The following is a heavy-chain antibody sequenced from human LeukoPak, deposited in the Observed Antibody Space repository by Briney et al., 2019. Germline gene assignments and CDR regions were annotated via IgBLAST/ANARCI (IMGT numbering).Heavy chain of an antibody. D-gene: IGHD1-14*01. V-gene: IGHV3-30*02. CDR2: IRYDGSNK. CDR1: GFTFSISI. Sequence: GGSLRLSCEASGFTFSISIMHWVRQAPGKGLEWVAFIRYDGSNKYYADSVKGRFTISRDNSKNTLYLQMNSLRAEDTAVYYCAKLTPTDWGQGTLVTVSS. J-gene: IGHJ4*02. CDR3: AKLTPTD.